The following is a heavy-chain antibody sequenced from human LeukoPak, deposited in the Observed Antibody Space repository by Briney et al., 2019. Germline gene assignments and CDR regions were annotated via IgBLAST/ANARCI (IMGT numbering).Heavy chain of an antibody. V-gene: IGHV4-59*08. CDR1: GGSITSYY. CDR2: IYYSGST. J-gene: IGHJ6*02. CDR3: ARQGYCGGGSCYIEL. Sequence: SETLSLTCTVSGGSITSYYCSWIRQPPGKGLEWIGYIYYSGSTSYNPSLQSRVTISVDMSKNQFSLGLSSVTAADTAVYYCARQGYCGGGSCYIELWGQGTTVTVSS. D-gene: IGHD2-15*01.